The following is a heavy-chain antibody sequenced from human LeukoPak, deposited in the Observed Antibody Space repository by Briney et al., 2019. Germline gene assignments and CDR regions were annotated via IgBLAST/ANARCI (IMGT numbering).Heavy chain of an antibody. V-gene: IGHV3-9*01. CDR3: AKDLFRFKALVALDN. D-gene: IGHD1-26*01. CDR1: GFTFDDYA. J-gene: IGHJ3*02. CDR2: ISWNSGSI. Sequence: GRSLRLSCAASGFTFDDYAMHWVRQAPGKGLEWVSGISWNSGSIGYADSVKGRFTISRDNAKNSLYLHMNSLRAEDTAFYYCAKDLFRFKALVALDNWGQGTMVTVSS.